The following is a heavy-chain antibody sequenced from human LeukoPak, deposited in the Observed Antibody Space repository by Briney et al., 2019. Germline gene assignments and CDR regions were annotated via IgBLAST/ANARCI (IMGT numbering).Heavy chain of an antibody. V-gene: IGHV3-33*01. Sequence: GGSLRLSCAASGFTFSSYGFHWVRQAPGKGLEWVTVIWYDGSNKYYADSVRGRFTISRDDSKNTLYLQMNDLRAEDTAVYYCTTSSPQNYFDYWGQGTPVTVSP. D-gene: IGHD1-26*01. CDR1: GFTFSSYG. CDR2: IWYDGSNK. J-gene: IGHJ4*02. CDR3: TTSSPQNYFDY.